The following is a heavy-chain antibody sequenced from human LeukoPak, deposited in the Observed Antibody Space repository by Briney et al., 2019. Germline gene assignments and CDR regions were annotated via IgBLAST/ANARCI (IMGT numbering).Heavy chain of an antibody. D-gene: IGHD6-13*01. CDR2: FTSRSGTI. J-gene: IGHJ4*02. Sequence: GGSLRLSCVASGLTFSSYSMNWVRQAPGKGLEWVSSFTSRSGTIYYADSVKGRFTISRDNAKNSLFLQMSSLRAEDTAVYYCARESSGIAATDKIDFWGQGTLVTVSS. CDR3: ARESSGIAATDKIDF. V-gene: IGHV3-21*01. CDR1: GLTFSSYS.